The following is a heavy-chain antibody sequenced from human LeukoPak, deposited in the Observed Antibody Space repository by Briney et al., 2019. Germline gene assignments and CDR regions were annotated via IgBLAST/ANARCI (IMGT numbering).Heavy chain of an antibody. D-gene: IGHD6-19*01. CDR1: GFSFDDYA. CDR2: ISWNSGSI. V-gene: IGHV3-9*03. Sequence: GRSLRLSCAASGFSFDDYAMHWVRQAPGKGLEWVSGISWNSGSIGYADSVKGRFTISRDNAKNSLYLQMNSLRAEDMALYYCAKSIAVAGPYDYWGQGTLVTVSS. J-gene: IGHJ4*02. CDR3: AKSIAVAGPYDY.